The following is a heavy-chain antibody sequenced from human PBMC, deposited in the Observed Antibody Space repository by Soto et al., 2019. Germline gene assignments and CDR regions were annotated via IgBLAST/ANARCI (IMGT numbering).Heavy chain of an antibody. CDR2: IRKNAYNGAT. Sequence: GGSLRLSCTGSGFKFVDYAMSWFRQAPGKGPEWVSFIRKNAYNGATEYAASVKGRFTISRDDSKSVVYQQMNSLQIEDTAMYYCTTGDIVPIKWGQGIVVTVS. CDR1: GFKFVDYA. CDR3: TTGDIVPIK. V-gene: IGHV3-49*03. D-gene: IGHD5-12*01. J-gene: IGHJ4*02.